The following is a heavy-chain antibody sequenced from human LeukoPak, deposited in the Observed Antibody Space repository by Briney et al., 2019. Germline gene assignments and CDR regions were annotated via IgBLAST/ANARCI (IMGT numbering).Heavy chain of an antibody. CDR3: ARDKSSSSIDY. CDR1: GFTFSSYG. J-gene: IGHJ4*02. V-gene: IGHV3-33*01. Sequence: GGSPRLSCAASGFTFSSYGMHWVRQAPGKGLEWVAVIWYDGSNKYYADSVKGRFTISRDNSKNTLYLQMNSLRAEDTAVYYCARDKSSSSIDYWGQGTLVTVSS. D-gene: IGHD6-6*01. CDR2: IWYDGSNK.